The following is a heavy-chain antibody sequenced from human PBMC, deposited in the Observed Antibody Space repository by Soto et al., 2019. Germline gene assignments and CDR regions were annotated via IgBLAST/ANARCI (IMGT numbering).Heavy chain of an antibody. V-gene: IGHV4-34*01. CDR1: GESFSAYY. Sequence: QVQLQQWGAGLLKPSETLSLTCAVYGESFSAYYWSWIRQPPGKGLDWIGEINHSGSTNYNPSLKSRVTISVDTSKYQFSLKLSSVTAADTAVYYCARHYRDYGNYGGSRIDPWGQGTLVTVSS. CDR3: ARHYRDYGNYGGSRIDP. D-gene: IGHD4-4*01. J-gene: IGHJ5*02. CDR2: INHSGST.